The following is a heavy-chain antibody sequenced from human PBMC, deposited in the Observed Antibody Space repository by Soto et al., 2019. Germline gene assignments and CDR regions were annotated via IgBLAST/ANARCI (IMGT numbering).Heavy chain of an antibody. Sequence: GGSLRLSCAASGFTFSAYGMHWVRQAPGKGLEWVAVILHDGSYKYYGDSVKGRFTISRDNSKNTLYLQMNSVRGDDTAVYYCAKGDYNNFLDYWGQGTLVTVSS. CDR1: GFTFSAYG. CDR3: AKGDYNNFLDY. D-gene: IGHD4-4*01. CDR2: ILHDGSYK. V-gene: IGHV3-30*18. J-gene: IGHJ4*02.